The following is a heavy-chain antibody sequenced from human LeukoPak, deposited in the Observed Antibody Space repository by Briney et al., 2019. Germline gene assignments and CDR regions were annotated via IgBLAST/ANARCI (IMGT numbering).Heavy chain of an antibody. D-gene: IGHD1-26*01. Sequence: GGSLRLSCAASGFTFSSYSMNWVRQAPGKGLEWVSYISSSSSTLYYADSVKGRFTISRDNAKNSLYLQMNSLRAEDTAVYYCARGKSGGTFDYWGQGTLVTVSS. V-gene: IGHV3-48*01. J-gene: IGHJ4*02. CDR2: ISSSSSTL. CDR3: ARGKSGGTFDY. CDR1: GFTFSSYS.